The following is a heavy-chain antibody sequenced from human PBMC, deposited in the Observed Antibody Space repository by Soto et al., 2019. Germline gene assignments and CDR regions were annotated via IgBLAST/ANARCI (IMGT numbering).Heavy chain of an antibody. CDR1: GYSFTRYW. D-gene: IGHD3-3*01. V-gene: IGHV5-51*01. CDR2: IYPGDSDT. J-gene: IGHJ4*02. Sequence: GESLKISCTGSGYSFTRYWIGWVRQMPGKGLEWMGIIYPGDSDTRYSPSFQGQVTISADKSISTAYLQWSSLKASGTAMYYCAVYDFWSGYQNAAFDYWGQGTLVTVSS. CDR3: AVYDFWSGYQNAAFDY.